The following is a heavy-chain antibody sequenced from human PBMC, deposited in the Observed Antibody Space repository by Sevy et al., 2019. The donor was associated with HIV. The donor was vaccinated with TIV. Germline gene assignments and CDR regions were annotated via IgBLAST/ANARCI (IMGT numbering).Heavy chain of an antibody. CDR3: ARGSSGWYGGTRDFDY. J-gene: IGHJ4*02. Sequence: ASVKVSCKASGYTFTGYYMHWVRQAPGQGLEWMGWINPNSGGTNYAQKFQGMVTMTRDTSISTAYMELSRLRSDDTAVYYCARGSSGWYGGTRDFDYWGQGTLVTVSS. CDR1: GYTFTGYY. D-gene: IGHD6-19*01. V-gene: IGHV1-2*02. CDR2: INPNSGGT.